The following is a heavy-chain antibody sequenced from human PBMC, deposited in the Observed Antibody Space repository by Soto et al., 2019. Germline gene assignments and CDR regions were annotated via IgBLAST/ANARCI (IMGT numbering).Heavy chain of an antibody. CDR2: IHYSGNT. J-gene: IGHJ6*02. V-gene: IGHV4-59*01. D-gene: IGHD1-26*01. Sequence: SETLSLTCTVSGGSISGYYWSWFRQPPGKGLEWIAYIHYSGNTKYNPSLKSRVSMSKDTSKNQFSLKLSPVTAADTAVYYCARTTQGGNMDVWGQGATVTVSS. CDR3: ARTTQGGNMDV. CDR1: GGSISGYY.